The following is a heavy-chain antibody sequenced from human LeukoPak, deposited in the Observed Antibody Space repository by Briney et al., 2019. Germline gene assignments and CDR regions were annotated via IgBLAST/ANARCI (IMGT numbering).Heavy chain of an antibody. V-gene: IGHV3-13*01. CDR3: ARGRGVYFDY. CDR2: IGTAGAT. D-gene: IGHD2-8*02. Sequence: GGSLRLSCVASGFTFSSYDIHWVRHGTGKGLEWVAVIGTAGATFYSASVKGRFTISREDARDSVYLQMDGLGAVDTAVYYCARGRGVYFDYWGQGTLVTVSS. J-gene: IGHJ4*02. CDR1: GFTFSSYD.